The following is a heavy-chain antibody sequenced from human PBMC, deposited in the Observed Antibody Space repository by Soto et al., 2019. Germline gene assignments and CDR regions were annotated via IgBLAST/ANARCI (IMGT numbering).Heavy chain of an antibody. CDR3: AREGGDGIDY. CDR2: IDYSEST. Sequence: KPSETLSLTCTVSGASISNVNYYWSWIRQHPGKGLEWIGYIDYSESTYYNPSLKSRLTISVDTSKNQFSLRLSSVTAADTAVYYCAREGGDGIDYWGQGTLVTVSS. D-gene: IGHD3-16*01. V-gene: IGHV4-31*03. CDR1: GASISNVNYY. J-gene: IGHJ4*02.